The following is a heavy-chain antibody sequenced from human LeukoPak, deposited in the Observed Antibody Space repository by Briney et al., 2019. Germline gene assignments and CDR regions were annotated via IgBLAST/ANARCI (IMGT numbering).Heavy chain of an antibody. CDR3: ASLTVTSDAFDI. V-gene: IGHV4-59*01. CDR1: GGSISSYY. CDR2: IYYSGST. D-gene: IGHD4-17*01. Sequence: PSETLSLTCTVSGGSISSYYWSWIRQPPGKGLEWIGYIYYSGSTNYNPSLKSRLTISVDTSKNQFSLKLSSVTAADTAAYYCASLTVTSDAFDIWGQGTMVTVSS. J-gene: IGHJ3*02.